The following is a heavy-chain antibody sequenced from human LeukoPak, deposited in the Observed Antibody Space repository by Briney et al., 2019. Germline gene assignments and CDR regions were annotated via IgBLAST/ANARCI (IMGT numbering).Heavy chain of an antibody. V-gene: IGHV3-48*01. Sequence: PGGSLTLSCAASGFTFSHYNMNWVRQAPGKGMEWVAYISGSSTIIYYADSVKGRFTVSRDNAKSSLYLQMNSLRAEDTAVYYCAKGSYSGDSSPTGDDYWGQGTLVTVSS. CDR2: ISGSSTII. D-gene: IGHD3-10*01. J-gene: IGHJ4*02. CDR1: GFTFSHYN. CDR3: AKGSYSGDSSPTGDDY.